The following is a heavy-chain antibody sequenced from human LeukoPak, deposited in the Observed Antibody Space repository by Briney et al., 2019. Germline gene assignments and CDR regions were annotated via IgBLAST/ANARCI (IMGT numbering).Heavy chain of an antibody. Sequence: ASVKVSCKASGYTFTSYDISWVRQAPGQGLEWMGWVNPNNGYTGYARKFQGRVTVTRDTSIDTAYMELSSLRSDDTAVYYCARDNLGNYYDSSGYYDYWGQGTLVTVSS. CDR2: VNPNNGYT. CDR3: ARDNLGNYYDSSGYYDY. V-gene: IGHV1-8*01. CDR1: GYTFTSYD. J-gene: IGHJ4*02. D-gene: IGHD3-22*01.